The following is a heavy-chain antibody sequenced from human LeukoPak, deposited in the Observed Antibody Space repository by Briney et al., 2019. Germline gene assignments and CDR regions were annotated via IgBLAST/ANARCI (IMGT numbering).Heavy chain of an antibody. D-gene: IGHD2-2*01. V-gene: IGHV4-39*07. Sequence: KPSETLSLTCTVSGGSISSSSYYWGWIRQPPGKGLEWIGSIYTSGSTNYNPPLKSRVTISVDTSKNQFSLKLSSVTAADTAVYYCARAALGYCSSTSCLTQNWYFDLWGRGTLVTVSS. CDR1: GGSISSSSYY. J-gene: IGHJ2*01. CDR2: IYTSGST. CDR3: ARAALGYCSSTSCLTQNWYFDL.